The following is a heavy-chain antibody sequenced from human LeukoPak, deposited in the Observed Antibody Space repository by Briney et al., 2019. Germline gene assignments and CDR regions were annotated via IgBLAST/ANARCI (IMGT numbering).Heavy chain of an antibody. CDR2: ISSSSSYI. CDR1: GFTFSSYS. V-gene: IGHV3-21*01. Sequence: AGGSLRLSCAASGFTFSSYSMNWVRQAPGKRLEWVSSISSSSSYIYYADSVKGRFTISRDNAKNSLYLQMNSLRAEDTAVYYCARDQEQWLVGSAFDIWGQGQWSPSLQ. CDR3: ARDQEQWLVGSAFDI. J-gene: IGHJ3*02. D-gene: IGHD6-19*01.